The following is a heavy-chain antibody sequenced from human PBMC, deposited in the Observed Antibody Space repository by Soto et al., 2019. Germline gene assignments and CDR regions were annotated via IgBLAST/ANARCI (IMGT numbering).Heavy chain of an antibody. CDR2: ISATTTYK. D-gene: IGHD2-8*02. CDR1: GFTFDTYT. CDR3: ARGSASKSGHLWYFDL. V-gene: IGHV3-21*01. Sequence: EVQVVESGGGLVKPGGSLRLSCTASGFTFDTYTMNWLRQAPGRGLEWVSSISATTTYKYYAASVEGRFTISRDNAKNSRNLQTNSLGAEDTAVYYCARGSASKSGHLWYFDLWGRGTLVTVSS. J-gene: IGHJ2*01.